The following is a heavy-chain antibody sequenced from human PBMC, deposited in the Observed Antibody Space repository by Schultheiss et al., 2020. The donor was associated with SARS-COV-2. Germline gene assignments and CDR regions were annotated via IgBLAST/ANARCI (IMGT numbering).Heavy chain of an antibody. CDR2: INPNSGGT. Sequence: ASVKVSCKASGYTFTGYYMHWVRQAPGQGLEWMGWINPNSGGTNYAQKFQGRVTMTRDTSISTAYMELSRLRSDDTAVYYCARTAIQERITIFGVVTYSGAFDIWGQGTMVTVSS. CDR1: GYTFTGYY. J-gene: IGHJ3*02. V-gene: IGHV1-2*02. D-gene: IGHD3-3*01. CDR3: ARTAIQERITIFGVVTYSGAFDI.